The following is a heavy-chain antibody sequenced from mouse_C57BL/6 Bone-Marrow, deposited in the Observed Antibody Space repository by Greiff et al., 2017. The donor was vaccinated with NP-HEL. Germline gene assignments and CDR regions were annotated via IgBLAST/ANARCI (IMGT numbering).Heavy chain of an antibody. CDR1: GYTFTSYW. Sequence: VKLQQPGAELVRPGSSVKLSCKASGYTFTSYWMDWVKQRPGQGLEWIGNIYPSDSETHYNQKFKDKATLTVDKSSSTAYMQLSSLTSEDSAVYYCARVLLRSGFAYWGQGTLVTVSA. CDR3: ARVLLRSGFAY. D-gene: IGHD1-1*01. V-gene: IGHV1-61*01. CDR2: IYPSDSET. J-gene: IGHJ3*01.